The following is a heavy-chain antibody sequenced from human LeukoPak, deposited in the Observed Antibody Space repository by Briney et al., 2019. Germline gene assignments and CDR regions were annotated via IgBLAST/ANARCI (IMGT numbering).Heavy chain of an antibody. V-gene: IGHV4-39*01. CDR2: IYYSGTT. J-gene: IGHJ4*02. Sequence: SETLSLTCAVSGGSIRSSSYYWGWIRQPPGKGLEWIGSIYYSGTTYYNPSLKSRVTISVDTSKNQFSLNLNSVTAADTAVYYCATQVGAARTYFDYWGQGTLVTVSS. D-gene: IGHD6-6*01. CDR1: GGSIRSSSYY. CDR3: ATQVGAARTYFDY.